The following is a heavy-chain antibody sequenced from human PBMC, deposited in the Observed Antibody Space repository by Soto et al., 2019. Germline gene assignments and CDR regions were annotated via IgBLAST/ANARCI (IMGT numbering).Heavy chain of an antibody. CDR3: AREGQQQLVGREKYYYYYGMDV. CDR2: TYYGSKWYN. CDR1: GDSVSSNSAA. V-gene: IGHV6-1*01. Sequence: SQTLSLTCAISGDSVSSNSAAWNWIRQSPSRGLEWLGRTYYGSKWYNDYAVSVKSRITINPDTSKNQFSLQLNSVTPEDTAVYYCAREGQQQLVGREKYYYYYGMDVWGQGTTVTVSS. J-gene: IGHJ6*02. D-gene: IGHD6-13*01.